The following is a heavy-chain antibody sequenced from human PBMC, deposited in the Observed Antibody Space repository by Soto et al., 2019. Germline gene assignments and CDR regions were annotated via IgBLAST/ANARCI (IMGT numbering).Heavy chain of an antibody. CDR1: GFTFSHYG. Sequence: QVQFVESGGGVVQPGRSLRLSCAASGFTFSHYGIHWVRQAPGKGLEWLAVISYDGSNKHYADSVKGRFTVSRDNSKTTLYLQMTSLRAEDTAVYFCARYSGKYQGPIDYWGQGTLVTVSS. J-gene: IGHJ4*02. CDR3: ARYSGKYQGPIDY. D-gene: IGHD1-26*01. V-gene: IGHV3-30*03. CDR2: ISYDGSNK.